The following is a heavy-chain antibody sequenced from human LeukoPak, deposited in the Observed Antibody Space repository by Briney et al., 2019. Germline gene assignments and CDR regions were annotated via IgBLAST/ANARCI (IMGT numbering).Heavy chain of an antibody. CDR1: GGTFSSYA. J-gene: IGHJ3*02. Sequence: SVKVSCKASGGTFSSYAISWVRQAPGQGLEWMGGIIPIFGTANYAQKFQGRVTITTDESTSTAYMELSSLRSEDTAVYYCAKVMWELPDAFDIWGQGTMVTVSS. CDR3: AKVMWELPDAFDI. CDR2: IIPIFGTA. D-gene: IGHD1-26*01. V-gene: IGHV1-69*05.